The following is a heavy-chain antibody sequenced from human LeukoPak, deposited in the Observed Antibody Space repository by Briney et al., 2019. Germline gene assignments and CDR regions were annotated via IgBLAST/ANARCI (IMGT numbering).Heavy chain of an antibody. J-gene: IGHJ4*02. CDR3: ARAGATIGTSFDY. CDR1: GGSISSSSYY. D-gene: IGHD5-24*01. CDR2: IYYSGST. Sequence: SETLSLTCTVSGGSISSSSYYWGWIHQPPGKGLEWIGSIYYSGSTYYNPSLKSRVTISVDTSKNQFSLKLSSVTAADTAVYYCARAGATIGTSFDYWGQGTLVTVSS. V-gene: IGHV4-39*07.